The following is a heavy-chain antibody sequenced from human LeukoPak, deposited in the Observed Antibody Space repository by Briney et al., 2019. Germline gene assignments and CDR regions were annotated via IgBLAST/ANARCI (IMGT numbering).Heavy chain of an antibody. Sequence: GGSLRLSCAASGFTFSSYRMSWVRPAPGEGREWVGNIKQDGSEKYYVDSVEGRFTIPRDNAKNTLHLQMNSLRAEDTAVDYCARDPFMTANYTPEHDAFDMWGQGRMVTVSA. V-gene: IGHV3-7*01. J-gene: IGHJ3*02. CDR2: IKQDGSEK. D-gene: IGHD3-9*01. CDR1: GFTFSSYR. CDR3: ARDPFMTANYTPEHDAFDM.